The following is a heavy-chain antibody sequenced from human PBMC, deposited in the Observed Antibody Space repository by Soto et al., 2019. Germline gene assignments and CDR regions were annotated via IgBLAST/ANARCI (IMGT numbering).Heavy chain of an antibody. CDR2: INPKFGDT. CDR3: ARNMDYYYGRGSGNGHGV. J-gene: IGHJ6*02. V-gene: IGHV1-2*02. CDR1: GYTFTAYY. Sequence: QVQLVQSGAEVKEPGDSVRVSCEASGYTFTAYYIHWVRQAPGQGLEWMGWINPKFGDTTYAQDFQGRVSMTRDMSISTVYMDLSRLTSDDTAIYYCARNMDYYYGRGSGNGHGVWGQGTTVTVFS. D-gene: IGHD3-10*02.